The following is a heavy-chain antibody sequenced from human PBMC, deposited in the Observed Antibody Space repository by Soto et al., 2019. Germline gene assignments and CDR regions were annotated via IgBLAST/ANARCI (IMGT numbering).Heavy chain of an antibody. CDR2: IKQDGSEK. J-gene: IGHJ3*02. CDR1: GFTFSSYW. Sequence: EVQLVESGGGLVQPGGSLRLSCAASGFTFSSYWMSWVRQAPGKGLEWVANIKQDGSEKYYVDSVKGRFTISRDNAKNSLYLQMNSLRAEDTAVYCCARDVEAPGHCSGGSCYSGAFDIWGQGTMVTVSS. V-gene: IGHV3-7*01. D-gene: IGHD2-15*01. CDR3: ARDVEAPGHCSGGSCYSGAFDI.